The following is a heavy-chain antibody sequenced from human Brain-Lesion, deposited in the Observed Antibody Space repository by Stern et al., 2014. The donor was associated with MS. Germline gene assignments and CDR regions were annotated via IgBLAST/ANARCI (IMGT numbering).Heavy chain of an antibody. CDR3: ARETGGYTYGDTDFFDY. CDR2: IYSTGST. CDR1: GGSISSGSFY. J-gene: IGHJ4*02. V-gene: IGHV4-61*02. Sequence: VQLVESGPGLVKPSQTLSLTCIVSGGSISSGSFYWNWIRQPAGKGLEWIGRIYSTGSTNYNPYLKSPVTLSGDKSKNQFSLKMFSRTAADTAVYYCARETGGYTYGDTDFFDYWGQGALVTVSS. D-gene: IGHD5-18*01.